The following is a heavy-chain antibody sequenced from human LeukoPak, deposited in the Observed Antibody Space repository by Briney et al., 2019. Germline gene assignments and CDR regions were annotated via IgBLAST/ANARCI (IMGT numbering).Heavy chain of an antibody. V-gene: IGHV4-59*01. CDR2: IYYSGST. CDR3: ARGYSSSWTGGFDP. CDR1: GGSISSYY. J-gene: IGHJ5*02. D-gene: IGHD6-13*01. Sequence: SETLSLTCTVSGGSISSYYWSWIRQPPGKGLEWIGYIYYSGSTNYNPSLKSRVTISVDTSKNQFSLKLSSVTAADTAVYYCARGYSSSWTGGFDPWGQGTLVTVSS.